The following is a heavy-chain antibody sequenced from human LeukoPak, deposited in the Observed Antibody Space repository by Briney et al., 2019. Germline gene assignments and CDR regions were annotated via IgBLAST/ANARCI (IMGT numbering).Heavy chain of an antibody. CDR2: INPNSGGT. Sequence: ASVKVSCKASGYTFTGYYMHWVRQAPGQGLEWMGSINPNSGGTNYAQKFQGRVTMTRDTSISTAYMELSRLRSDDTAVYYCATEPIVVVVAATLGFDIWGQGTMVTVSS. D-gene: IGHD2-15*01. J-gene: IGHJ3*02. V-gene: IGHV1-2*02. CDR1: GYTFTGYY. CDR3: ATEPIVVVVAATLGFDI.